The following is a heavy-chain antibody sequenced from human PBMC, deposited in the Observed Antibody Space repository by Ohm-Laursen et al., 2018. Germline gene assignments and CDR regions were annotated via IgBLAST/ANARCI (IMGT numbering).Heavy chain of an antibody. CDR2: INISGT. V-gene: IGHV4-4*07. D-gene: IGHD1-26*01. CDR3: AGRGY. J-gene: IGHJ4*02. CDR1: GDSISAHH. Sequence: SETLSLTCSVSGDSISAHHWSWIRQPAGKGLEWIGRINISGTNYNPSLKSRVTMSVDTSKNQFSLNLSSVTAADTAVYYCAGRGYWGQGTLVTVSS.